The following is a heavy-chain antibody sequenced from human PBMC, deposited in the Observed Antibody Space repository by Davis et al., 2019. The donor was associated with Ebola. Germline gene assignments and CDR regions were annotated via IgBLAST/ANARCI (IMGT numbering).Heavy chain of an antibody. D-gene: IGHD2-15*01. CDR1: GFTFSTYA. V-gene: IGHV3-48*01. Sequence: GGSLRLSCAASGFTFSTYAMNWVRQAPGKGLEWVSYMSHSSNTIYYADSVKGRFTISRDNSKNTLYLQMNSLRAEDTAVYYCARDLFIAGAGCGYWGQGTLVTVSS. J-gene: IGHJ4*02. CDR2: MSHSSNTI. CDR3: ARDLFIAGAGCGY.